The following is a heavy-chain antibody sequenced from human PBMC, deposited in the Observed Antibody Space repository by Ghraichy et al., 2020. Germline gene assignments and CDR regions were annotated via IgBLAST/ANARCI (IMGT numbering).Heavy chain of an antibody. CDR3: ARDPGSIAAAHYYGMDV. CDR1: GFTFTSYS. CDR2: ISTSSSYI. D-gene: IGHD6-13*01. Sequence: GGSLRLSCAASGFTFTSYSMNWVRQAPGKGLEWVSCISTSSSYIYYADSVKGRFTISRDDAKNSLYLQMNSLRAEDTAVYYCARDPGSIAAAHYYGMDVWGQGTTVTVSS. J-gene: IGHJ6*02. V-gene: IGHV3-21*01.